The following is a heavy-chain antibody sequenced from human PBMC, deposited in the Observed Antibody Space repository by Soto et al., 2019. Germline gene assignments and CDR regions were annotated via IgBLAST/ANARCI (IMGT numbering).Heavy chain of an antibody. CDR3: ARDPRVRGVSSYYYGMDV. CDR2: IWYDGSNK. V-gene: IGHV3-33*01. D-gene: IGHD3-10*01. Sequence: GSLRLSCAASGFTFSSYGMHWVRQAPGKGLEWVAVIWYDGSNKYYADSVKGRFTISRDNSKNTLYLQMNSLRAEDTAVYYCARDPRVRGVSSYYYGMDVWGQGTTVTVSS. CDR1: GFTFSSYG. J-gene: IGHJ6*02.